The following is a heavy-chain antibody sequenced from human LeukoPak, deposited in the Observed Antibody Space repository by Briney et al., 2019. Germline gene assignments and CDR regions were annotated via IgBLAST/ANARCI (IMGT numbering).Heavy chain of an antibody. CDR1: GFTFSNAW. CDR2: IKSKTDGGTT. V-gene: IGHV3-15*01. CDR3: TTDLYDYVWGSYRYDLYYFDY. J-gene: IGHJ4*02. D-gene: IGHD3-16*02. Sequence: PGGSLRLSCAASGFTFSNAWMSWVRQAPGKGLEWVGRIKSKTDGGTTGYAAPVKGRFTISRDDSKNTLYLQMNSLKTEDTAVYYCTTDLYDYVWGSYRYDLYYFDYWGQGTLVTVSS.